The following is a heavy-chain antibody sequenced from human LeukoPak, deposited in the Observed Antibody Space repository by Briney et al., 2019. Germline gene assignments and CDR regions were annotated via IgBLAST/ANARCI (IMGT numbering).Heavy chain of an antibody. CDR3: ARTARRYFDWSAYYFDY. CDR1: GFTFSSYS. V-gene: IGHV3-21*01. CDR2: ISSSSSYI. D-gene: IGHD3-9*01. J-gene: IGHJ4*02. Sequence: GGSLRLSCAASGFTFSSYSMNWVRQAPGKGLEWASSISSSSSYIYYADSVKGRFTISRDNAKNSLYLQMNSLRAEDTAVYYCARTARRYFDWSAYYFDYWGQGTLVTVSS.